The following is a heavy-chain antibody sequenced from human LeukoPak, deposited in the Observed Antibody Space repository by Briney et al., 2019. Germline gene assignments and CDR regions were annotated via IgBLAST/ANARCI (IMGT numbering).Heavy chain of an antibody. V-gene: IGHV3-48*04. CDR2: ISSSGSTI. Sequence: GGSLRLSCAASGFTFSSYNMNWVRQAPGKGLEWVSYISSSGSTIYYADSVKGRFTISRDNAKNSLYLQMNSLRAEDTAVYYCARDRGYDGSGSYYYYYYYMDVWDKGTTVTVSS. J-gene: IGHJ6*03. CDR3: ARDRGYDGSGSYYYYYYYMDV. D-gene: IGHD3-10*01. CDR1: GFTFSSYN.